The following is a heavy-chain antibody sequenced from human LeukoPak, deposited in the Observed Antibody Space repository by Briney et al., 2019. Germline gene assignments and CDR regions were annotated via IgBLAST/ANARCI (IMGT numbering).Heavy chain of an antibody. CDR1: GGSISSYY. D-gene: IGHD3-9*01. V-gene: IGHV4-59*01. J-gene: IGHJ3*02. CDR2: IHYSGST. Sequence: SETLSLTCTVSGGSISSYYWSWIRQSPGKGLECIGYIHYSGSTNYNPSLKSRVTISVDTSKNQFSLKLSSVTAADTAVYYCARGGYDILTGYYDAFDIWGQGTMVTVSS. CDR3: ARGGYDILTGYYDAFDI.